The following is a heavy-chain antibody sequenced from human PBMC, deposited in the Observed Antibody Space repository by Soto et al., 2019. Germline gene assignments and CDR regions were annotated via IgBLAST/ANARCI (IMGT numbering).Heavy chain of an antibody. CDR3: ASSRPQPFDI. D-gene: IGHD1-1*01. CDR2: IYYSGGT. CDR1: GGSISSGDYY. Sequence: QVQLQESGPGLVKPSQTLSLTCTVSGGSISSGDYYWSWIRQPPGKGLEWIGYIYYSGGTYYNPSLKXXVXIXXDTSKDQFSLKLSSVTAADTAVYYCASSRPQPFDIWGQGTMVTVSS. V-gene: IGHV4-30-4*01. J-gene: IGHJ3*02.